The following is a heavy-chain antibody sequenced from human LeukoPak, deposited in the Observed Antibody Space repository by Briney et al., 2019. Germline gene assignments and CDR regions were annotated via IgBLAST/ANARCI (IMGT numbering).Heavy chain of an antibody. V-gene: IGHV4-34*01. Sequence: SETLSLTCAVYGVSFSGYYWSWIRQPPGKGLEWIGEINHSGSTNYNPSLKSRVTISVDTSKNQFSLKLSSVTAADTAVYYCARANNSSWHNWGQGTLVTVSS. CDR3: ARANNSSWHN. CDR2: INHSGST. D-gene: IGHD6-13*01. J-gene: IGHJ4*02. CDR1: GVSFSGYY.